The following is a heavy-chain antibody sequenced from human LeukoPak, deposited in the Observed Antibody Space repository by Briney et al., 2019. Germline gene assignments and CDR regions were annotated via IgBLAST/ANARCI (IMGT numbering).Heavy chain of an antibody. CDR3: ARASSHYYYYYMDV. J-gene: IGHJ6*03. V-gene: IGHV3-20*04. CDR2: INWNGGST. CDR1: GFTLDDYG. Sequence: PGGSLRLSCAASGFTLDDYGMSWVRQAPGKGLEWVSGINWNGGSTGYADSVKGRFTISRDNAKNSLYLQMNSLRAEDTALYYCARASSHYYYYYMDVWGKGTTVTVSS.